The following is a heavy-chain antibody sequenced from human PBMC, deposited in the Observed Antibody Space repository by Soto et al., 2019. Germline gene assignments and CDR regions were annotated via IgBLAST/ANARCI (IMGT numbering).Heavy chain of an antibody. Sequence: EVQLVESGGGLVKPGGSLRLSCAASGFTFSNAWMNWVRQAPGKGLEWVGRIKSKTDGGTTDYAAPVKGSFTISRDQSKNTLDLQMNSLKTEDTAVYYCTTDPGVIRNEYHDYWGQGTLVTVSS. CDR2: IKSKTDGGTT. CDR3: TTDPGVIRNEYHDY. J-gene: IGHJ4*02. V-gene: IGHV3-15*07. CDR1: GFTFSNAW. D-gene: IGHD3-22*01.